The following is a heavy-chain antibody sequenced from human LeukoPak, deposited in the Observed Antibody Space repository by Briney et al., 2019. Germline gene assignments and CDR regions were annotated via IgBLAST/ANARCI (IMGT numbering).Heavy chain of an antibody. J-gene: IGHJ4*02. CDR2: FDPEDGET. V-gene: IGHV1-24*01. Sequence: ASVKVSCKVSGYTLTELSMHWVRQAPGKGLEWMGDFDPEDGETIYAQKFQGRVTMTEDTSTDTAYMELSSLRAEDTAVYYCARVVRLLAAAGSAFDYWGQGTLVTVSS. CDR1: GYTLTELS. CDR3: ARVVRLLAAAGSAFDY. D-gene: IGHD6-13*01.